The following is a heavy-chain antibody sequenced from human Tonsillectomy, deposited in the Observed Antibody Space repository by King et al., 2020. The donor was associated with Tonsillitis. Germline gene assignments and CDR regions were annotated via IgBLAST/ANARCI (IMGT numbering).Heavy chain of an antibody. Sequence: VQLVESGGGLVQPGGSLRLSCAASGFTFSSYWMSWVRQAPGKGLEWVANIRQDGSEKLYVDSVKGRFTISRDNANNSLYLQMKSLRAEDTAIYYCARGLVAAGIRFFYFDFWGQGTLVTVSS. CDR2: IRQDGSEK. CDR1: GFTFSSYW. V-gene: IGHV3-7*03. CDR3: ARGLVAAGIRFFYFDF. D-gene: IGHD6-13*01. J-gene: IGHJ4*02.